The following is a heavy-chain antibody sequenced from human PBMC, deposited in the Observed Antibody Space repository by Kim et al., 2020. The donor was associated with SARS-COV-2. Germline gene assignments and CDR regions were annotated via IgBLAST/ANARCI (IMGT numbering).Heavy chain of an antibody. D-gene: IGHD3-3*01. Sequence: TLSLTCTVSGGSISSGGYYWSWIRQHPGKGLEWIGYIYYSGSTYYNPSLKSRVTISVDTSKNQFSLKLRSVTAADTAVYYCARAPRRIITIFGVVTHFDYWGQGTLVTVSS. CDR2: IYYSGST. CDR1: GGSISSGGYY. CDR3: ARAPRRIITIFGVVTHFDY. J-gene: IGHJ4*02. V-gene: IGHV4-31*03.